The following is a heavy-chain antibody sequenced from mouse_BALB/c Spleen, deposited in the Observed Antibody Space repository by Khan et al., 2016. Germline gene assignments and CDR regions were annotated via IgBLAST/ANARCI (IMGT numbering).Heavy chain of an antibody. CDR1: GFDFSRYW. V-gene: IGHV4-1*02. CDR3: RQEVQLRNYYDHPHYVDS. J-gene: IGHJ2*01. CDR2: INPDSSTI. D-gene: IGHD2-4*01. Sequence: EVKLLESGGGLVQPGGSLKLSCAASGFDFSRYWMRWVRQAPGKGLEWIGEINPDSSTINYTPSLKDKFIISRDNATSTLYMHMSKVTSEDTALYYRRQEVQLRNYYDHPHYVDSWGQGTPLTVSS.